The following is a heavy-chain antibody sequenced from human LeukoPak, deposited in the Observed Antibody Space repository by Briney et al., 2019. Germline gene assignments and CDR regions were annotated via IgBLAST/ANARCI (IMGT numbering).Heavy chain of an antibody. CDR1: GFTFSSYS. V-gene: IGHV3-21*04. Sequence: GGSLRLSCAASGFTFSSYSMNWVRQAPGKGLEWVSSISSSSSYIYYADSVKGRFTISRDNSKNTLYLQMNSLRAEDTAVYYCAKFSLRGSGGYGYWGQGTLVTVSS. CDR3: AKFSLRGSGGYGY. D-gene: IGHD3-22*01. CDR2: ISSSSSYI. J-gene: IGHJ4*02.